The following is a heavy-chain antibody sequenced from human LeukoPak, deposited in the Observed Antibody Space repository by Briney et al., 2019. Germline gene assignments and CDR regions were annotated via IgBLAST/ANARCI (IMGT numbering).Heavy chain of an antibody. V-gene: IGHV3-7*01. CDR3: ARDNVGATNAFDI. Sequence: TGTSLRLSCAASGFTFRSYAMHWVRQAPGKGLEWVANIKQDGSEKYYVDSVKGRFTNSRDNAKNSLYLQMNSLRAEDTAVYYCARDNVGATNAFDIWGQGTMVTVSS. J-gene: IGHJ3*02. CDR2: IKQDGSEK. CDR1: GFTFRSYA. D-gene: IGHD1-26*01.